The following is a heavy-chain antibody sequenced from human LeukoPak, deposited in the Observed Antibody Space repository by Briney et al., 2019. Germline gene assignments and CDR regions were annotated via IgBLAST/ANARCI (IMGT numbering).Heavy chain of an antibody. CDR2: IRYNGNNQ. CDR3: AKDSAFYYIDV. Sequence: GGSLRLSCAVSGFTFSSYEMNWVRQAPGKGLEWVAFIRYNGNNQYYPASVKGRFTISRDNSKNTPYLQMNSLKGDDTAVYYRAKDSAFYYIDVWGKGTTAIISS. CDR1: GFTFSSYE. V-gene: IGHV3-30*02. J-gene: IGHJ6*03. D-gene: IGHD3-10*01.